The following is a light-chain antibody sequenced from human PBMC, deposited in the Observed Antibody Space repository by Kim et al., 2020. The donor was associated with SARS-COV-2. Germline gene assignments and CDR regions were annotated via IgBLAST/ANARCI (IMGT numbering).Light chain of an antibody. CDR2: GAS. V-gene: IGKV3-20*01. CDR3: HQYGGSPQT. CDR1: QNVVSNY. J-gene: IGKJ1*01. Sequence: SPGERVTLSCRASQNVVSNYLAWYQQKPGQAPRLLIYGASNRATGIPDRFTGSGSGTDFTLTINSLEPEDFAVFFCHQYGGSPQTFGQGTKVDIK.